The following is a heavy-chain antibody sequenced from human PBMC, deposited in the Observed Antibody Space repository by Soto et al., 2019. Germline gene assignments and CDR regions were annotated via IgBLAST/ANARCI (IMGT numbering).Heavy chain of an antibody. J-gene: IGHJ4*02. V-gene: IGHV1-18*04. D-gene: IGHD2-8*02. Sequence: ASVKVSCKTSGYTFSNYDFSWVLQAPGQGLEWMGWVSNKNGVTNYAEKFRDRVTMTTDTSTNTIYMELRSLRSDDTAVYFCARERLNTGWYGFDHWGQGTQVTVSS. CDR3: ARERLNTGWYGFDH. CDR2: VSNKNGVT. CDR1: GYTFSNYD.